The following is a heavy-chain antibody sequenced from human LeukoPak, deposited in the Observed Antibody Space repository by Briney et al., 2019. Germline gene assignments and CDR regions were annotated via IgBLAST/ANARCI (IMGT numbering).Heavy chain of an antibody. J-gene: IGHJ4*02. V-gene: IGHV3-30*02. CDR3: AKETEWEPEELDY. Sequence: GGSLRLSCAASGFTFSSYGMHWVRQAPGKGLEWVAFIRYDGSNKYYADSVKGRFTISRDNSKNTLYLQMNSLRAEDTAVYYCAKETEWEPEELDYWGQGTLVTVSS. CDR2: IRYDGSNK. CDR1: GFTFSSYG. D-gene: IGHD1-26*01.